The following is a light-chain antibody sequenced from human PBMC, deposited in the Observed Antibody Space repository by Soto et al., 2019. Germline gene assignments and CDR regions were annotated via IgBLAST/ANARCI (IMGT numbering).Light chain of an antibody. CDR2: DAS. V-gene: IGKV3-11*01. CDR3: QQRSNSTIT. Sequence: EIVFTQSPATQYLSPGEGATLSCRASQSVSSYLDWYPQRPGQAPRILIYDASHRDTGILAPFTGSGAGPACARTISRPEHEDFAVAYCQQRSNSTITFRQGTRLEIK. J-gene: IGKJ5*01. CDR1: QSVSSY.